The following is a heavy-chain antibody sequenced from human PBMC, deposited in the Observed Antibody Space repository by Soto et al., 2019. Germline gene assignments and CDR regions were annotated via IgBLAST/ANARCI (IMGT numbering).Heavy chain of an antibody. CDR1: GYTFTGYY. CDR2: INPNSGGT. J-gene: IGHJ4*02. CDR3: ARRLGISSGPLGY. Sequence: ASVKVSCKASGYTFTGYYMHWVRQAPGQGLEWMGWINPNSGGTNYAQKFQGWVTMTRDTSISTAYMELSRLRSDDTAVYYCARRLGISSGPLGYWGQGTLVTVSS. V-gene: IGHV1-2*04. D-gene: IGHD6-19*01.